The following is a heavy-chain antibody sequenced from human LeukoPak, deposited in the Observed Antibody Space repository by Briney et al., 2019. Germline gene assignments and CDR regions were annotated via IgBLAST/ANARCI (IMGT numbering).Heavy chain of an antibody. Sequence: PVKVSCKASGGTFSSYAISWVRQAPGQGLEWMGGIIPIFGTANYAQKFQGRVTITTDESTSTAYMELSSLRSEDTAVYYCARSSIVVVTDAFDIWGQGTMVTVSS. CDR3: ARSSIVVVTDAFDI. J-gene: IGHJ3*02. V-gene: IGHV1-69*05. CDR2: IIPIFGTA. D-gene: IGHD3-22*01. CDR1: GGTFSSYA.